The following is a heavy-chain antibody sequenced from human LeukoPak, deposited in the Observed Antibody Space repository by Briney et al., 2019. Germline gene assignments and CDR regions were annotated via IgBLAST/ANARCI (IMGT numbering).Heavy chain of an antibody. V-gene: IGHV1-69*13. CDR1: GGTFSSYA. Sequence: SVKVSCKASGGTFSSYAISWVRQAPGQGLEWMGGIIPIFGTANYARKFQGRVTITADESTSTAYMELSSLRSEDTAVYYCARGYYDSSGYYSFLGYYGMDVWGQGTTVTVSS. CDR3: ARGYYDSSGYYSFLGYYGMDV. J-gene: IGHJ6*02. D-gene: IGHD3-22*01. CDR2: IIPIFGTA.